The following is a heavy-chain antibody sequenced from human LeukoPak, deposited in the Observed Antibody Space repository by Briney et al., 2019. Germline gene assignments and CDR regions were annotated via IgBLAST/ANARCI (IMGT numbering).Heavy chain of an antibody. CDR3: ARAKFPSSRYCSGGSCYEYYFDY. CDR1: GFTFSSYE. V-gene: IGHV3-30*02. Sequence: GGSLRLSCAASGFTFSSYEMNWVRQAPGKGLEWVAFIRNDGNDKSYADSVKGRFTISRDNSKNTLYLQMNSLRAEDTAVYYCARAKFPSSRYCSGGSCYEYYFDYWGQGTLVTVSS. J-gene: IGHJ4*02. D-gene: IGHD2-15*01. CDR2: IRNDGNDK.